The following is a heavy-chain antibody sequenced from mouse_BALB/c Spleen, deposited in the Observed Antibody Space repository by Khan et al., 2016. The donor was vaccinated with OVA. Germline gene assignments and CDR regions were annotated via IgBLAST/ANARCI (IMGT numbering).Heavy chain of an antibody. CDR1: GYAFTTYY. J-gene: IGHJ4*01. CDR3: ARDDYVVGDAMDY. Sequence: VQLQESGPELVKPGASVRISCKASGYAFTTYYIHWVKQRPGQGLEWIGWIYPGNINTKYNEKFKGKSTLTADKSSSTVYMQVISLTSEDSAVWYCARDDYVVGDAMDYWSQGTSVTVSS. CDR2: IYPGNINT. V-gene: IGHV1S56*01. D-gene: IGHD2-4*01.